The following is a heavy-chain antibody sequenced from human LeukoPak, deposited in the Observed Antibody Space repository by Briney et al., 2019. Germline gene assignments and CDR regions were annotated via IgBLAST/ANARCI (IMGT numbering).Heavy chain of an antibody. J-gene: IGHJ4*02. CDR3: AKEYSGYDFDY. V-gene: IGHV3-23*01. CDR1: GFTLRSYD. CDR2: TSGSGVKS. Sequence: GGSLRLSCAASGFTLRSYDMSGVPQAPGKGLWCVAATSGSGVKSYYADSVRGGFTISTDNSQNTLYLQMDSLRAEDMALYYCAKEYSGYDFDYWGQGTLVTVSS. D-gene: IGHD5-12*01.